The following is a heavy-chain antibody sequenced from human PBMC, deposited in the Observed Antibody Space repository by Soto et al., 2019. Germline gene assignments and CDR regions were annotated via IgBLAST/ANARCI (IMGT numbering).Heavy chain of an antibody. CDR1: GFTFSSYA. CDR3: AKKTDNWNYDLSPPHFDY. Sequence: EVQLLESGGGLVQPGGSLRLSCAASGFTFSSYAMSWVRQAAGKGLEWVSAISGSGGSTYYADSVKGRFTISRDNSKNTLYLQMNSLRAEDTAVYYCAKKTDNWNYDLSPPHFDYWGQGTLVTVSS. D-gene: IGHD1-7*01. CDR2: ISGSGGST. V-gene: IGHV3-23*01. J-gene: IGHJ4*02.